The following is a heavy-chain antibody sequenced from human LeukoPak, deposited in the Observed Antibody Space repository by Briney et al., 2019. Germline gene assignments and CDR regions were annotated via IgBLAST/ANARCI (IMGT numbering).Heavy chain of an antibody. CDR1: GFTVSSNY. CDR2: IYSGGST. J-gene: IGHJ4*02. V-gene: IGHV3-66*02. CDR3: ARDRDYDFWRTAY. D-gene: IGHD3-3*01. Sequence: GGSLRLSCAASGFTVSSNYMSWVRQAPGKGLEWISVIYSGGSTYYADSVKGRFTISRDNSKNTLYLQMNSLRAEDTAVYYCARDRDYDFWRTAYWGQGTLVTVSS.